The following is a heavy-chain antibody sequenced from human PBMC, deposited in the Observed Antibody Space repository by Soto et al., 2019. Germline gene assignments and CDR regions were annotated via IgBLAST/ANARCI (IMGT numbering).Heavy chain of an antibody. D-gene: IGHD3-22*01. V-gene: IGHV4-34*01. CDR3: AREGDSSGYYFDY. CDR2: IKHTGST. Sequence: PSETLSLTCAVNVGSFSGYYWTWIRQSPGKGLEWIGEIKHTGSTNYKPSLKSRVTISVDTSQNQFSLKLSSVTAADTAVYYCAREGDSSGYYFDYWGQGTLVTVSS. J-gene: IGHJ4*02. CDR1: VGSFSGYY.